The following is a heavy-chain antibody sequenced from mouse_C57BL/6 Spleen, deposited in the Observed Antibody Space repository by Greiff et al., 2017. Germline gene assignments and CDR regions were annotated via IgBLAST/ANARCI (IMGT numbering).Heavy chain of an antibody. CDR3: ARGGLRLYYFDY. D-gene: IGHD2-4*01. Sequence: QVQLQQPGAELVRPGSSVKLSCKASGYTFTSYWLHWVKQRPMQGLEWIGNIDPSASETHSNQKFKDKATLTVDKSSSTAYMQHSSLTSEYSAVYYCARGGLRLYYFDYWGQGTTLTGSS. V-gene: IGHV1-52*01. CDR2: IDPSASET. J-gene: IGHJ2*01. CDR1: GYTFTSYW.